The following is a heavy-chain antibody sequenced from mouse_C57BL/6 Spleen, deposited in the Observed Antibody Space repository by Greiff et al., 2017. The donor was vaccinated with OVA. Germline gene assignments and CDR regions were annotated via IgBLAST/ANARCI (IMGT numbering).Heavy chain of an antibody. Sequence: VQLQQSGPELVKPGASVKISCKASGYTFTDYYMNWVKQSHGKSLEWIGDINPNNGGTSYNQKFKGKATLTVDKSSSTAYMELRSLTSEDSAVYYCARGGGRMGYFDYWGQGTTLTVSS. J-gene: IGHJ2*01. D-gene: IGHD2-3*01. CDR1: GYTFTDYY. CDR2: INPNNGGT. CDR3: ARGGGRMGYFDY. V-gene: IGHV1-26*01.